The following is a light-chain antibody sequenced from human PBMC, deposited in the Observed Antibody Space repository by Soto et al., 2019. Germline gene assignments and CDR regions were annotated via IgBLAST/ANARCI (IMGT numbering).Light chain of an antibody. CDR1: QSVSSN. CDR2: GAS. V-gene: IGKV3-15*01. CDR3: QQYDNWPQR. J-gene: IGKJ1*01. Sequence: IVLTQSPATLSVSPGERATLSGRASQSVSSNLAWYQQKPGQAPRLLIYGASTRATGIPARFSGTGSGTDFTLTVSSLQSEDFAVYYCQQYDNWPQRFGQGTKVDI.